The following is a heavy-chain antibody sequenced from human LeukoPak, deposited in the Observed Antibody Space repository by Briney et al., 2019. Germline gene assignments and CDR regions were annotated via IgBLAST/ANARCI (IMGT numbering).Heavy chain of an antibody. V-gene: IGHV1-18*03. D-gene: IGHD2-15*01. CDR2: ISAYNGNT. J-gene: IGHJ4*02. Sequence: GASVKVSCKASGYTFTSYGISWVRQAPGQGLEWMGWISAYNGNTNYAQKLQGRVTMTTDTSTSTAYMELRSLRSGDMAVYYCARFYCSGGSCYHFDYWGQGTLITVSS. CDR1: GYTFTSYG. CDR3: ARFYCSGGSCYHFDY.